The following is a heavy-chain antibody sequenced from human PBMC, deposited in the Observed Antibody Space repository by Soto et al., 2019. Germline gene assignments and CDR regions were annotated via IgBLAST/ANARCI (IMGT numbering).Heavy chain of an antibody. J-gene: IGHJ4*02. Sequence: QVQLVQSGAEVKKPGSSVKVSCKASGGTFSSYTINSVRQAPGQGLEWVGRIIPILGIAKNAQKFQGRVTITADKSTSTAYMELSSLRSEDTAVYYCAAEYGANSAWGQGTLVTVSS. CDR1: GGTFSSYT. D-gene: IGHD4-17*01. V-gene: IGHV1-69*02. CDR2: IIPILGIA. CDR3: AAEYGANSA.